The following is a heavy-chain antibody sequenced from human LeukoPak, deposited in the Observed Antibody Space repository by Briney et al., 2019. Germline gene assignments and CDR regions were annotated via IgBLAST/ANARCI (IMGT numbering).Heavy chain of an antibody. J-gene: IGHJ4*02. D-gene: IGHD3-16*02. CDR3: ARATEGVIVRGGYYFDY. CDR1: GFTFSSYG. Sequence: PGGSLRLSCAASGFTFSSYGMHWVRQAPGKGLEWVAFIRYDGSNKYYADSVKGRFTISRDNSKNTLYLQMNSLRAEDTAVYYCARATEGVIVRGGYYFDYWGQGTLVTVSS. V-gene: IGHV3-30*02. CDR2: IRYDGSNK.